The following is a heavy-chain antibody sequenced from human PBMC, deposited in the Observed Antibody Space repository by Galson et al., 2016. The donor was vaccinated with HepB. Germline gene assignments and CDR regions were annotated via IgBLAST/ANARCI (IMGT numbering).Heavy chain of an antibody. CDR1: GYTVTSHA. Sequence: SVKVSCKASGYTVTSHAIHWVRQAPGHRLEWMGWITVGNGNTKYSQKFQGRVTITRDTSASTVYMELSSLRSEDTAVYYCARCSIDCISSNCLVDIVATISGDFDYWGQGTLVTVSS. CDR2: ITVGNGNT. CDR3: ARCSIDCISSNCLVDIVATISGDFDY. D-gene: IGHD5-12*01. J-gene: IGHJ4*02. V-gene: IGHV1-3*01.